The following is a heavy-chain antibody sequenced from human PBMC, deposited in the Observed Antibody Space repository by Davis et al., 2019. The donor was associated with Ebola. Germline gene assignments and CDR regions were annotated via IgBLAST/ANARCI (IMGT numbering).Heavy chain of an antibody. Sequence: GESLKISCAASGFTFSSYEMNWVRQAPGKGLEWVSYISSSGSTIYYADSVKGRFTISRDNAKNSLYLQMNSLRAEDTAVYYCARSGYPLDYYGMDVWGQGTTVTVSS. V-gene: IGHV3-48*03. CDR2: ISSSGSTI. CDR1: GFTFSSYE. CDR3: ARSGYPLDYYGMDV. D-gene: IGHD3-3*01. J-gene: IGHJ6*02.